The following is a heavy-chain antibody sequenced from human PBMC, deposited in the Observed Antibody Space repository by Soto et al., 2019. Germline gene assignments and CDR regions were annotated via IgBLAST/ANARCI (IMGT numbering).Heavy chain of an antibody. D-gene: IGHD4-17*01. CDR2: AYHNGLT. J-gene: IGHJ4*02. Sequence: SETLSLSCAVSGDSITSNVWWSWIRQSPGKGLEWIGEAYHNGLTNYNPSLKSRVTMSTDTSKNQFSLKLTSVTAADTALYFCARSDYGDSSSQYFDYWGQGALVTVSS. CDR1: GDSITSNVW. V-gene: IGHV4-4*02. CDR3: ARSDYGDSSSQYFDY.